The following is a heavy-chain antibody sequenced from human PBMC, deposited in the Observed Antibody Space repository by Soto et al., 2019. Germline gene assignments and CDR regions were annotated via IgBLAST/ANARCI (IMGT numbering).Heavy chain of an antibody. CDR3: GRDRGTITV. CDR1: GGSLSNNY. D-gene: IGHD3-3*01. Sequence: QVQLEESGPGLLKPSETLSLTCTVSGGSLSNNYWSWIRQTPGKGLEWIGYIFYTGNTNYNHSLKSRITISLDTDKNQFSIRLRYVTAADTDVYFCGRDRGTITVWGQGTLVAVSS. CDR2: IFYTGNT. V-gene: IGHV4-59*01. J-gene: IGHJ4*02.